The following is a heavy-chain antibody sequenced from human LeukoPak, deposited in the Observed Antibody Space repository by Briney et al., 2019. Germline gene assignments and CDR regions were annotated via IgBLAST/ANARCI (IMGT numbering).Heavy chain of an antibody. CDR1: GGSISSSSYY. D-gene: IGHD3-10*01. J-gene: IGHJ6*03. Sequence: TSETLSLTCTVSGGSISSSSYYWGWIRQPPGKGLEWIGSIYYSGSTYYNPSLKSRVTISVDTSKNQFSLKLGSVTAADTAVYYCAKDLSYYGSGSSMDVWGKGTTVTISS. CDR3: AKDLSYYGSGSSMDV. V-gene: IGHV4-39*07. CDR2: IYYSGST.